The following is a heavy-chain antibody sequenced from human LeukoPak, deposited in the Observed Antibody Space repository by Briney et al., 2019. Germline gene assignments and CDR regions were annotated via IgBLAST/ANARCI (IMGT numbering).Heavy chain of an antibody. Sequence: SETLSLTCSVSGGSISTSTYYWGWIRQPPGKGLEWIGSIYYSGNTYYNPSLKSRITISVDTSKNQFSLKLSSVTAADTAVYYCATIGYCTRTTCPFNYYYYYMDVWGKGTTATVSS. D-gene: IGHD2-2*01. J-gene: IGHJ6*03. V-gene: IGHV4-39*01. CDR2: IYYSGNT. CDR1: GGSISTSTYY. CDR3: ATIGYCTRTTCPFNYYYYYMDV.